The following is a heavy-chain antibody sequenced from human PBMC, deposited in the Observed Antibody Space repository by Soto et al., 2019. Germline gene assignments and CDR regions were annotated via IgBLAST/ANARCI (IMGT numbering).Heavy chain of an antibody. CDR1: GGSISSGDYY. Sequence: PSETLSLTCTVSGGSISSGDYYWSWIRQPPGKGLEWIGYIYYSGSTYYNPSLKSRVTISVDTSKNQFSLKLSSVTAADTAVYYCARLYDYVWGCYRDDYWGQGTLVTVSS. D-gene: IGHD3-16*02. CDR2: IYYSGST. V-gene: IGHV4-30-4*01. CDR3: ARLYDYVWGCYRDDY. J-gene: IGHJ4*02.